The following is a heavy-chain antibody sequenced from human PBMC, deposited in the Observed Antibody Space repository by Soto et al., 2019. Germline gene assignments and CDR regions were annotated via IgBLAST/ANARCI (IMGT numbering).Heavy chain of an antibody. Sequence: QVQLVESGGGVVQPGRSLRLSCAASGFTFSSYGMHWVRQAPGKGLEWVAVIWYDGSNKYYADSVKGRFTISRDNSKNTVYLSMNSLRGQDTGVYYCASDLPNYDSYCYYSHSTHPFDYWGQGTLVTVSS. J-gene: IGHJ4*02. CDR3: ASDLPNYDSYCYYSHSTHPFDY. CDR2: IWYDGSNK. CDR1: GFTFSSYG. V-gene: IGHV3-33*01. D-gene: IGHD3-22*01.